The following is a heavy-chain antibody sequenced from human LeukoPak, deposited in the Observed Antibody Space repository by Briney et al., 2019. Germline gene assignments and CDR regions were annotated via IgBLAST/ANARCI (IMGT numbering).Heavy chain of an antibody. J-gene: IGHJ6*02. CDR3: GRDRRQIYYGVDV. CDR1: GFSFTIYS. V-gene: IGHV3-48*04. CDR2: ISDSGRVT. Sequence: GGSLRLSCAASGFSFTIYSMNWVRQAPWKGLEWVSFISDSGRVTYYADSVKGRFTISRDTATNSLYLQMNSLRAEDTAVYYCGRDRRQIYYGVDVWGQGTTVTVSS.